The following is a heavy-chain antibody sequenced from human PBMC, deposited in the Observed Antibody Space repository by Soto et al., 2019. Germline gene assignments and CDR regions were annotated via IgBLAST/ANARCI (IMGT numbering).Heavy chain of an antibody. V-gene: IGHV4-39*01. J-gene: IGHJ4*02. CDR3: ARHTIVKWLRSINFDY. CDR2: IYYSGST. CDR1: GGSISSSSYY. D-gene: IGHD5-12*01. Sequence: PSETLSLTCTVSGGSISSSSYYWGWIRQPPGKGLEWIGSIYYSGSTYYNPSLKSRVTISVDTSKNQFSLKLSSVTAADTAVYYCARHTIVKWLRSINFDYWGQGTLVTVSS.